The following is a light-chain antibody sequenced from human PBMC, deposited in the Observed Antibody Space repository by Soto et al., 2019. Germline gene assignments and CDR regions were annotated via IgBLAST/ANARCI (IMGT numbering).Light chain of an antibody. CDR3: CSYAGSSTFPYV. CDR2: EGS. V-gene: IGLV2-23*03. J-gene: IGLJ1*01. Sequence: QSALTQPASVPGSPGQSITISCTGTSSDVGSYNLVSWYQQHPGKAPKLMIYEGSKRPSGVSNRFSGSKSGNTASLTISGLQAEDEADYYCCSYAGSSTFPYVFGTGTKVTVL. CDR1: SSDVGSYNL.